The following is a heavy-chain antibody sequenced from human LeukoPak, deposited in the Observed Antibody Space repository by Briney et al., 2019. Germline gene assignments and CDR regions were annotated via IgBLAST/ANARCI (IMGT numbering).Heavy chain of an antibody. J-gene: IGHJ5*02. CDR3: ARGESYYVASGNDYPDNWFEP. V-gene: IGHV1-2*06. CDR2: IKLINCVQ. Sequence: ASVTVSCKASGYTFIGFHIHWIRQAPGQGLQWMGRIKLINCVQDYEHQFQGRVTMTTDTSISTAYVDLSRLKSDDTAIYYCARGESYYVASGNDYPDNWFEPWGQGTLVTVSS. CDR1: GYTFIGFH. D-gene: IGHD3-10*01.